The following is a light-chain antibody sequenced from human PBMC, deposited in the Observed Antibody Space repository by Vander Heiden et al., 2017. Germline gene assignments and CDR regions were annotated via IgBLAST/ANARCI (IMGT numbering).Light chain of an antibody. CDR3: CSYAGNSVVV. V-gene: IGLV2-23*01. Sequence: QSALTQAAPVSGSPGQSITISCTGTSSDVGKYNLVSWYQQNPGKAPKLMIYEGSERPSGVSNRFSGSKSGNTASLTISGLQAEDEADYYCCSYAGNSVVVFGGGTKLTVL. J-gene: IGLJ2*01. CDR1: SSDVGKYNL. CDR2: EGS.